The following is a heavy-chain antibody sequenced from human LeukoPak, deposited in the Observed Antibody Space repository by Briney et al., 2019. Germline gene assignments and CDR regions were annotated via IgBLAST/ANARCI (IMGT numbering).Heavy chain of an antibody. Sequence: PSETLSLTCAVYGGSFSGYYWSWIRQPPGKGLEWIGEINHSGSTNYNPSLKSRVTISVDTFKNQFSLKLSSVTAADTAVYYCARAPSSWPFDYWGQGTLVTVSS. CDR2: INHSGST. V-gene: IGHV4-34*01. D-gene: IGHD6-6*01. CDR3: ARAPSSWPFDY. J-gene: IGHJ4*02. CDR1: GGSFSGYY.